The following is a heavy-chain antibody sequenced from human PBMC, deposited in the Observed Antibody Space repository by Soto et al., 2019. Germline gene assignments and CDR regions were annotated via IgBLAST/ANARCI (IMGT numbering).Heavy chain of an antibody. CDR2: IYYSGST. J-gene: IGHJ5*02. Sequence: PSETLSLTCIVHGVSMSSSSEYWVGIRHPPGGGLEWSGSIYYSGSTYYNPSLKGRVTISVDTSKNQFSLKLSSVTAADTAVYYGARLGHALFDPWGQGTLVTVSS. CDR1: GVSMSSSSEY. CDR3: ARLGHALFDP. D-gene: IGHD3-16*01. V-gene: IGHV4-39*01.